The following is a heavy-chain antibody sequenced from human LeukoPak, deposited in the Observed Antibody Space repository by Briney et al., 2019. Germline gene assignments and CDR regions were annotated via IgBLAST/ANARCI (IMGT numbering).Heavy chain of an antibody. CDR2: MNPNSGKT. CDR3: AREFRTYADY. Sequence: ASVKVSYKASGYTFTKYDINWVRQAAGQGGEGMGWMNPNSGKTGYAQKFQGRVTITRTTSISTAYMELSSLRSEDTAVYYCAREFRTYADYWGQGTLLTVSS. J-gene: IGHJ4*02. CDR1: GYTFTKYD. D-gene: IGHD1-14*01. V-gene: IGHV1-8*03.